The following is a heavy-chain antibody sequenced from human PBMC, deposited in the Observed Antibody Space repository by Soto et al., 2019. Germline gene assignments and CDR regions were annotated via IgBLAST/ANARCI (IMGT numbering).Heavy chain of an antibody. CDR3: VREGRGSFDF. D-gene: IGHD5-12*01. Sequence: PGGALRRSCAASGFIFTNYAMNWVRQAPGKGLEWVSVIGVRGNSAYYADSVQGRFTISRDNSKNTLSLQMSSLTADDTAIYYCVREGRGSFDFWCRGTMVTVSS. V-gene: IGHV3-23*01. CDR2: IGVRGNSA. J-gene: IGHJ3*01. CDR1: GFIFTNYA.